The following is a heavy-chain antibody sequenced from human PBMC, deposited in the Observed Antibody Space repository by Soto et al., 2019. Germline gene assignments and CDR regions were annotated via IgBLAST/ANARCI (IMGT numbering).Heavy chain of an antibody. J-gene: IGHJ3*02. Sequence: QVQLVQSGAEVKKPGSSVKVSCKASGGTFSSNTVSWVRQAPGQGLEWMGRIIPMLGITTYTQRFQGRVTISADTSTSTACMFLGSLTSGETTVYYCTAATTVDAFEIWGQGTMVTVSS. V-gene: IGHV1-69*02. D-gene: IGHD2-21*02. CDR2: IIPMLGIT. CDR3: TAATTVDAFEI. CDR1: GGTFSSNT.